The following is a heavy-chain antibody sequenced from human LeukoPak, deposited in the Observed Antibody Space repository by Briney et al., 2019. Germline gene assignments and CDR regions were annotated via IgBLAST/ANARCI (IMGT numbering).Heavy chain of an antibody. CDR1: GFTFSSYA. CDR3: ARHYASGYAHY. Sequence: PGGSLRLSCAASGFTFSSYAMSWIRQAPGKGLEWVSYISSSGSTIYYADSVKGRFTISRDNAKNSLYLQMNSLRAEDTAVYYCARHYASGYAHYWGQGTLVTVSS. CDR2: ISSSGSTI. V-gene: IGHV3-11*01. J-gene: IGHJ4*02. D-gene: IGHD5-12*01.